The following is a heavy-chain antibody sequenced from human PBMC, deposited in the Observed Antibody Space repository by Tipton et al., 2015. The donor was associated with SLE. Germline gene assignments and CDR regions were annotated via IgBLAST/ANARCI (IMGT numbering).Heavy chain of an antibody. CDR3: ARVDGSKAFDI. D-gene: IGHD6-25*01. Sequence: LRLSCAVYGGSFSGYYWGWIRQPPGKGLEWIGEVNHSGSTDYKVSLKSRVTITLDTSKNQFSLNLSSVTAADTAVYYCARVDGSKAFDIWGQGTMVTVSS. CDR2: VNHSGST. V-gene: IGHV4-34*01. J-gene: IGHJ3*02. CDR1: GGSFSGYY.